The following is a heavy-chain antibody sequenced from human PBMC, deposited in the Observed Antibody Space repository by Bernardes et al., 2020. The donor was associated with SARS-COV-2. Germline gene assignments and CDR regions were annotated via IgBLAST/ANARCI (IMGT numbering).Heavy chain of an antibody. J-gene: IGHJ3*02. CDR2: IYNDGRT. V-gene: IGHV3-53*01. D-gene: IGHD3-22*01. CDR1: GFTVSNSF. CDR3: VGHDGSGYWDSAVEI. Sequence: GGSLRLSCAASGFTVSNSFMSWVRQAPGKGLEWVSIIYNDGRTFYADSMKGRFTISRDNSKNTLYIQMNSLRVEDTAVYYCVGHDGSGYWDSAVEIWGQGTMVTVSS.